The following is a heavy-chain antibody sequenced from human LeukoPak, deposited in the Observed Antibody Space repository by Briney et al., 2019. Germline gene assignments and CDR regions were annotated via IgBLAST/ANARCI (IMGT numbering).Heavy chain of an antibody. CDR3: ARATHPRTLGDNYYLDS. Sequence: GGSLRLSCAVSGFIFSSYDMNWVRQAPGKGLEWVSFISTRGNSIYYADSVKGRFTISRDNAKNSLYLQMNSLRVEDTAVYYCARATHPRTLGDNYYLDSWGQGTLLSVSS. V-gene: IGHV3-48*03. CDR2: ISTRGNSI. CDR1: GFIFSSYD. D-gene: IGHD1-1*01. J-gene: IGHJ4*02.